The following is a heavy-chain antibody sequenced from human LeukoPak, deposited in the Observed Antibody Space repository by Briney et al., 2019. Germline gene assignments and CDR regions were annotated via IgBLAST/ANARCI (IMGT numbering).Heavy chain of an antibody. Sequence: ASVTVSCKASGYTFTSYGISWVRQAPGQGLEWVGLISAYNGNTNYAQKLQGRVTMTTDTSTSTAYMELRSLRSDDTAVYYCARSPLWFGELLFYFDYWGQGTLVTVSS. CDR3: ARSPLWFGELLFYFDY. CDR1: GYTFTSYG. D-gene: IGHD3-10*01. V-gene: IGHV1-18*01. J-gene: IGHJ4*02. CDR2: ISAYNGNT.